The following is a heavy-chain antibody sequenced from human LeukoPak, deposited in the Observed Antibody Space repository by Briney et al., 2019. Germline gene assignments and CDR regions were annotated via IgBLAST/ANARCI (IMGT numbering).Heavy chain of an antibody. V-gene: IGHV3-33*01. CDR3: ARDLSIAVFDY. J-gene: IGHJ4*02. Sequence: GGSLRLSCAASGFTFSSYGMHWVRQAPGKGLEWGAVIWDDGSNKYYVDSVKGRFTISRNNSKNTVYLQMNSLKAEDTAVYFCARDLSIAVFDYWGQGTLVTVSS. CDR2: IWDDGSNK. D-gene: IGHD6-19*01. CDR1: GFTFSSYG.